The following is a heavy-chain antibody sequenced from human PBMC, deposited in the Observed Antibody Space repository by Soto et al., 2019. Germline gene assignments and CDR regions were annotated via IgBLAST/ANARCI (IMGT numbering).Heavy chain of an antibody. J-gene: IGHJ4*02. CDR3: ARGKGADSSGYYYRSPPQQNDY. CDR1: GYTFTSYG. CDR2: INTYNGNT. D-gene: IGHD3-22*01. V-gene: IGHV1-18*01. Sequence: ASVKVSCKASGYTFTSYGISWVRQAPGQGLEWMGWINTYNGNTDYAQKVQGRVTMTTDTSTSTAYMELRRLRSDDTAVYYCARGKGADSSGYYYRSPPQQNDYWGQGPLVTVSS.